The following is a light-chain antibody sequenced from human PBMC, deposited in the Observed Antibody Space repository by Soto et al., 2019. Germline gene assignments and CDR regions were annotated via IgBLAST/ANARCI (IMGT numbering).Light chain of an antibody. V-gene: IGLV1-47*01. CDR3: AVWDASLTGWV. CDR1: SSNIGSHY. CDR2: RDG. Sequence: QSVLTPPPSASGTPGQSLTISCAGSSSNIGSHYVYWYQHLPGTAPKLLIFRDGQRSSGVPDRFFGSKSGNSASLAISGLRSEDEAHYYCAVWDASLTGWVFGGGTKLTVL. J-gene: IGLJ3*02.